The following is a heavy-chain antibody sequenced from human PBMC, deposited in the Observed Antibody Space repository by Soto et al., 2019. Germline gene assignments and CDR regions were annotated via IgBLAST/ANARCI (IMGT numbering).Heavy chain of an antibody. CDR2: INPSGGST. CDR1: GYTFTSCY. J-gene: IGHJ6*02. CDR3: ARDQWLQYGGDYYYGMDV. D-gene: IGHD4-17*01. V-gene: IGHV1-46*01. Sequence: ASVKVSCKASGYTFTSCYMHCVRQAPGQGLEWMGIINPSGGSTSYAQKFQGRVTMTRDTSTSTVYMELSSLRSEDTAVYYCARDQWLQYGGDYYYGMDVWGQGTTVTVSS.